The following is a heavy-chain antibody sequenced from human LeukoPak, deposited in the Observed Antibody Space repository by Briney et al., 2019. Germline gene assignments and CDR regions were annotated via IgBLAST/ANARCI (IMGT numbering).Heavy chain of an antibody. V-gene: IGHV4-34*01. Sequence: SSETLSLTCAVYGGSFSDYYWSWIRQPPGKGLEWIGEINHSGSTNYNPSLKSRVTISVDTSKNQFSLKLSFVTAADTAVYYCARVSVTMIVVVITTAAFDIWGQGTMVTVSS. CDR1: GGSFSDYY. CDR3: ARVSVTMIVVVITTAAFDI. CDR2: INHSGST. J-gene: IGHJ3*02. D-gene: IGHD3-22*01.